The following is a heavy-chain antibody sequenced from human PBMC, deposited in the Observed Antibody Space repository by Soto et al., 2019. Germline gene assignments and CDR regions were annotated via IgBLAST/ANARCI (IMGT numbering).Heavy chain of an antibody. CDR1: DDFISSYY. CDR3: ARADSEILTGSYAMDV. J-gene: IGHJ6*02. D-gene: IGHD3-9*01. Sequence: KSSETLSLTCTVSDDFISSYYWNWIRQPAGKGLEWIGRVSTNGATNYNPSLESRVTMSVDTSKNQFSLKLTSVTAADTAVYFCARADSEILTGSYAMDVWGQGTTVTVSS. CDR2: VSTNGAT. V-gene: IGHV4-4*07.